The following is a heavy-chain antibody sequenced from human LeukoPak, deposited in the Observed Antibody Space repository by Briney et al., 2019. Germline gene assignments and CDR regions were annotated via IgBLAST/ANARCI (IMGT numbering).Heavy chain of an antibody. J-gene: IGHJ6*02. Sequence: SGGSLRLSYAASGFTFRSYSMNWVRQAPGKGLEWVSSISSSSSYIYYGYSVKGRFTISRDNAKNSLYLQMNSLRAEDTAVYYCARGNYYGSGSPLEGGRYYYYGMDVWGQGTTVTVSS. CDR2: ISSSSSYI. D-gene: IGHD3-10*01. CDR3: ARGNYYGSGSPLEGGRYYYYGMDV. V-gene: IGHV3-21*01. CDR1: GFTFRSYS.